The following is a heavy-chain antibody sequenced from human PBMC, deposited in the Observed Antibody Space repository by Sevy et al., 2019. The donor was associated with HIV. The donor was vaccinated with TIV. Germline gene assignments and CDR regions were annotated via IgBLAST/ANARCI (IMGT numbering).Heavy chain of an antibody. CDR3: ARDYSSGWSEYFQH. D-gene: IGHD6-19*01. Sequence: GGSLRLSCAASGFTFSSYSMNWVRQAPGKGLEWVSSISSSSSYIYYEDSVKGRFTISRDNAKNSLYLQMNSLRAEDTAVYYCARDYSSGWSEYFQHWGQGTLVTVSS. CDR2: ISSSSSYI. V-gene: IGHV3-21*01. J-gene: IGHJ1*01. CDR1: GFTFSSYS.